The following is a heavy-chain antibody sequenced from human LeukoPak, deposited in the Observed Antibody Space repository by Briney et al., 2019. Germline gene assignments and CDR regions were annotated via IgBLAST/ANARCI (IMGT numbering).Heavy chain of an antibody. D-gene: IGHD3-16*01. CDR1: GGSINSGGHY. CDR3: ARDSLGGDY. CDR2: IYYSGST. J-gene: IGHJ4*02. V-gene: IGHV4-31*03. Sequence: SQTLSLTCTVSGGSINSGGHYCNWIRQHPGKGLEWIGYIYYSGSTYYNPSLKSRLTISVDTSKNQFSLKLSSVTAADTAVYYCARDSLGGDYWGQGTLVTVSS.